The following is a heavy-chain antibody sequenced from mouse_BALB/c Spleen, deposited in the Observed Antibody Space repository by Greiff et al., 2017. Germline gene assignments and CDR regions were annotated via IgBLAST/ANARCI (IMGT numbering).Heavy chain of an antibody. CDR1: GYTFTDYA. D-gene: IGHD2-14*01. CDR2: ISTYYGDA. Sequence: VQLQQSGAELVRPGVSVKISCKGSGYTFTDYAMHWVKQSHAKSLEWIGVISTYYGDASYNQKFKGKATMTVDKSSSTAYMELARLTSEDSAIYYCARWGYDGSAWFAYWGQGTLVTVSA. J-gene: IGHJ3*01. V-gene: IGHV1S137*01. CDR3: ARWGYDGSAWFAY.